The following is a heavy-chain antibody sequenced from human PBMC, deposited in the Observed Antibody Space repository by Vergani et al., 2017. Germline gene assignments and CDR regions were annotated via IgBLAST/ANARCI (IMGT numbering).Heavy chain of an antibody. CDR2: ISWNSGSI. CDR3: ARGVAGQLVRTYYFDY. CDR1: GFTFDDYA. J-gene: IGHJ4*02. V-gene: IGHV3-9*01. Sequence: EVQLVESGGGLVQPGRSLRLSCAASGFTFDDYAMHWVRQAPGKGLEWVSGISWNSGSIGYADSVKGRFTISRDNAKNSLYLQMNSLRAEDTAVYYCARGVAGQLVRTYYFDYWGQGTLVTVSS. D-gene: IGHD6-6*01.